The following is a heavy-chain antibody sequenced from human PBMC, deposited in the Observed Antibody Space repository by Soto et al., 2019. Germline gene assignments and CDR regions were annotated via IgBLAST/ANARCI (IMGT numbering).Heavy chain of an antibody. Sequence: EVQLLESGGGLVQPGGSLRLSCAASGFTFSSYAMSWVRQAPGKGLEWVSAISGSGGTTYYADSVKGRFAFSRDHSKNTLYLQMNSLRAEDSAVNYCAKTAVGWFSAFVIWGQGTMVTVSS. CDR2: ISGSGGTT. J-gene: IGHJ3*02. CDR1: GFTFSSYA. V-gene: IGHV3-23*01. D-gene: IGHD6-19*01. CDR3: AKTAVGWFSAFVI.